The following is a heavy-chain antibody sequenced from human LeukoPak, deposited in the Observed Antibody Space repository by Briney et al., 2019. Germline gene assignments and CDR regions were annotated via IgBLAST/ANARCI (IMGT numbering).Heavy chain of an antibody. CDR3: ARFTTYNYDGTTYSSPYYFDY. CDR2: IYCTGST. Sequence: SETLSLTCTVSGDSISYYYWSWIRQPPGKGLEWIGYIYCTGSTNYNPSLKSRVTISADTSKNQFSLKLSSVTAADTAVYYCARFTTYNYDGTTYSSPYYFDYWGQGTLVTVPS. CDR1: GDSISYYY. D-gene: IGHD3-22*01. J-gene: IGHJ4*02. V-gene: IGHV4-59*01.